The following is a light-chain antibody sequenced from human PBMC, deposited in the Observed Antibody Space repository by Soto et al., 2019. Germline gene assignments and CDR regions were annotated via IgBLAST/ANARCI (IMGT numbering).Light chain of an antibody. CDR1: QTISNT. V-gene: IGKV1-39*01. J-gene: IGKJ5*01. Sequence: DIQMTQSPSSLSASVGDRVTITCRASQTISNTLNWYQQRPGKPPNLLIYASSTLQSGVPPRFSGGGSGTEFTLTISSLQPEDIATYYCQQTYSTPITFGLGTRLEIK. CDR2: ASS. CDR3: QQTYSTPIT.